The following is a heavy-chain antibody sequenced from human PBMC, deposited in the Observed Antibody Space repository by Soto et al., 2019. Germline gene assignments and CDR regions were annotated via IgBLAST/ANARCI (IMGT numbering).Heavy chain of an antibody. D-gene: IGHD3-3*01. Sequence: GGSLRLSCAASGFTFSSYSMNWVRQAPGKGLEWVSYISSSSSTIYYADSVKGRFTISRDNAKNSLYLQMNSLRAEDTAVYYCARGIWYYDFWSGSLDASDIWGQGTMVTVSS. J-gene: IGHJ3*02. V-gene: IGHV3-48*01. CDR1: GFTFSSYS. CDR3: ARGIWYYDFWSGSLDASDI. CDR2: ISSSSSTI.